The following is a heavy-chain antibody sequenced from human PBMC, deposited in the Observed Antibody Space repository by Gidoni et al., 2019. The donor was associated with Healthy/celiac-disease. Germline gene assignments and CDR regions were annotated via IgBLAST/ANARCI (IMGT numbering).Heavy chain of an antibody. D-gene: IGHD6-13*01. CDR3: ARSLGMVALWFDP. V-gene: IGHV1-3*01. CDR1: GYTFTSYA. CDR2: INPGNGNT. J-gene: IGHJ5*02. Sequence: QVQLVQSGAEVKKPGASVKVSCKASGYTFTSYAMHWVRQAPGQRLEWMGWINPGNGNTKYSQNFQGRVTITRDTSASTAYMELSSLRSEDTAVYYCARSLGMVALWFDPWGQGTLVTVSS.